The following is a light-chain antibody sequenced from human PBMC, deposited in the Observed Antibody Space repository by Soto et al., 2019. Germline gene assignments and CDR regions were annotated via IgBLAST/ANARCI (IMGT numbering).Light chain of an antibody. J-gene: IGKJ5*01. Sequence: DIVLTQSPDTLSLSPGERATLSCRASQSVSHNYLACYQQKPGQTPRLVIYHASNRATAIPDRFTGGGSGTEFTIVISRREPEDFAVYYCQQYGFSPPVTFGQGTRLDIK. CDR3: QQYGFSPPVT. CDR1: QSVSHNY. V-gene: IGKV3-20*01. CDR2: HAS.